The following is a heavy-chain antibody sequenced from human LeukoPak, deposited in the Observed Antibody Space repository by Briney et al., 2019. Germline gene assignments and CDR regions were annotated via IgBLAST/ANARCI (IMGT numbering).Heavy chain of an antibody. Sequence: SETLSLTCTVSGDSISSSSSYWGWIRQPPGKGLEWIGSIYYSGSTYYNTSLKSRVTISVDTSKNQFSLKLNSVTAADTAGYYCARDRGGGLRLGELSLFDYWGQGTLVTVSS. D-gene: IGHD3-16*02. J-gene: IGHJ4*02. CDR3: ARDRGGGLRLGELSLFDY. CDR1: GDSISSSSSY. V-gene: IGHV4-39*02. CDR2: IYYSGST.